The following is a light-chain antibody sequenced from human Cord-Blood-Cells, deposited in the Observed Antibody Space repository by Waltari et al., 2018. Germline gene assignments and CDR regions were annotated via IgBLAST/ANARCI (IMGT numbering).Light chain of an antibody. CDR3: QVWDSSSDHPV. J-gene: IGLJ2*01. CDR2: YDS. V-gene: IGLV3-21*04. Sequence: SYVLTQPPSVSVAPGKTARITCGGNNIRSKSVHWYQQEPGQAPVLVIYYDSDRPSGIPERFSGSNSGNTATLTISRVEAGDEADYYCQVWDSSSDHPVFGGGTKLTVL. CDR1: NIRSKS.